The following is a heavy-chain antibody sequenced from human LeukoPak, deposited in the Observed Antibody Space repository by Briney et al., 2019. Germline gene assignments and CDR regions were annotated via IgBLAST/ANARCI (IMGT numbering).Heavy chain of an antibody. V-gene: IGHV3-23*01. CDR2: ISGGGAGT. CDR1: GLSFCFYA. J-gene: IGHJ4*02. D-gene: IGHD1-14*01. Sequence: GGSLRLSCAASGLSFCFYAMSWVRQAPGKGLEWVSSISGGGAGTYYADSVRGRFTISRDNSKNTLYLQMDSLRAEDTALYYCAKDFVRYNIQFDYWGQGALVTVSS. CDR3: AKDFVRYNIQFDY.